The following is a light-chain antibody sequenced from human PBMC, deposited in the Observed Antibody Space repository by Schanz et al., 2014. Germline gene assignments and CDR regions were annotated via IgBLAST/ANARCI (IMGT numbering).Light chain of an antibody. CDR2: EGT. CDR1: SSDVGGYNY. J-gene: IGLJ2*01. Sequence: QSALTQPRSVSGSPGQSVTISCTGTSSDVGGYNYVSWYQQHPGKAPKLMIYEGTKRPSGVSNRFSGSKSGNTASLTISGLQAEDEADYYCSSYTSSSTLAFGGGTKLTVL. V-gene: IGLV2-14*01. CDR3: SSYTSSSTLA.